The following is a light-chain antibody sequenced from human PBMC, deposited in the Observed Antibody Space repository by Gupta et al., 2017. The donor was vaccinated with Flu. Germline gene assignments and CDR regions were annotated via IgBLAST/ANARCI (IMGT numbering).Light chain of an antibody. CDR3: QQYATWPLT. V-gene: IGKV3-15*01. J-gene: IGKJ4*02. CDR1: QSISAH. Sequence: GEGVTLSCRASQSISAHLAWYQQIPGQAPRLLIYAASTRATGLPARFSGSGSGTEFALTISSLQSEDFAVYYCQQYATWPLTFGGGTKVEIK. CDR2: AAS.